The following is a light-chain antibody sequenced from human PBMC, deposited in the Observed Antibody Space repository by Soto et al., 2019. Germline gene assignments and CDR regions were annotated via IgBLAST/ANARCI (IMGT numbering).Light chain of an antibody. Sequence: QSVLTQPPSVSGAPGQRVTISCTGSSSNIGAGYDVHWYQQLPGTAPKLLIYGNSNRPSGVPDRFSGSKSGTSASLAITGLQAGDEADYYGPSYDSSLSGWVFGGGTKLTVL. V-gene: IGLV1-40*01. CDR2: GNS. CDR3: PSYDSSLSGWV. CDR1: SSNIGAGYD. J-gene: IGLJ3*02.